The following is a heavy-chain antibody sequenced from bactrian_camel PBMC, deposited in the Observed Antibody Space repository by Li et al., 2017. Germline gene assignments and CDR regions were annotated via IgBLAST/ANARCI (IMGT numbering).Heavy chain of an antibody. Sequence: HVQLVESGGGSVQAGGPLRLSCVASGYTYRRHCMGWFRQAPGKEREGVAVFRTGAGGSTDYADSVKGRFTISQDTTRYTLYLQMNALKPEDTAIYYCAAAKGLPDLLRGGYLSARSYNYWGRGTQVTVS. CDR2: FRTGAGGST. CDR3: AAAKGLPDLLRGGYLSARSYNY. J-gene: IGHJ4*01. V-gene: IGHV3S1*01. CDR1: GYTYRRHC. D-gene: IGHD3*01.